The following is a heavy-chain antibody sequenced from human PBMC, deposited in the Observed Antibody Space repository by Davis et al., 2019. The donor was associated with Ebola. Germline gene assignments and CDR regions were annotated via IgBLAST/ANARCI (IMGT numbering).Heavy chain of an antibody. CDR3: ARGPYTGSYSNY. D-gene: IGHD1-26*01. CDR1: GYTFTSYG. Sequence: AASVKVSCKASGYTFTSYGISWVRQAPGQGLEWMGWIITDNGNRNYAQKFQGRVTMTGDTSTSTVYMELSNLKSDDPAVYYCARGPYTGSYSNYWGQGTLVTVSS. J-gene: IGHJ4*02. CDR2: IITDNGNR. V-gene: IGHV1-18*04.